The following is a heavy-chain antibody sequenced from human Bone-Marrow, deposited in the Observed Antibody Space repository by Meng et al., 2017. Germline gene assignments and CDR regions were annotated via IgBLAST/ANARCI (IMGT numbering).Heavy chain of an antibody. J-gene: IGHJ6*02. CDR3: ARDIAVAGIGYYGMDV. Sequence: GESLKISCAASGFTFSSYGMHWVRQAPGKGLEWVAVIWYDGSNKYYADSVKGRFTISRDNSKNTLYLQMNSPRAEDTAVYYCARDIAVAGIGYYGMDVWGQGTTVTAP. V-gene: IGHV3-33*01. D-gene: IGHD6-19*01. CDR2: IWYDGSNK. CDR1: GFTFSSYG.